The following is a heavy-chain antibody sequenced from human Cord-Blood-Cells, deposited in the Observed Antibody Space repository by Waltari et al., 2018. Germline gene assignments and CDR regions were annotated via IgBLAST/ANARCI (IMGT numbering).Heavy chain of an antibody. V-gene: IGHV1-69*06. CDR3: ARVTTGYSSSWYYYYGMDV. D-gene: IGHD6-13*01. J-gene: IGHJ6*02. Sequence: QVQLVQSGAEVKKPGSSVKVSCKASGGTFRSYAISWVRQAPGQGLEWMGGIIPIFGTANYAQKFQGRVTITADKSTSTAYMELSSLRSEDTAVYYCARVTTGYSSSWYYYYGMDVWGQGTTVTVSS. CDR1: GGTFRSYA. CDR2: IIPIFGTA.